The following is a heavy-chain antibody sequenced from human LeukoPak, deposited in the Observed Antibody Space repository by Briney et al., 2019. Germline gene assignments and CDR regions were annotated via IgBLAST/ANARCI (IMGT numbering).Heavy chain of an antibody. CDR3: ARGYCSGGSCYSGDAFDI. V-gene: IGHV1-69*13. J-gene: IGHJ3*02. CDR2: IIPIFGTA. D-gene: IGHD2-15*01. CDR1: GGTFSSYA. Sequence: SVKVSCKASGGTFSSYAITWVRQAPGQGLEWMGGIIPIFGTANYAQKFQGRVTITADESTSTAYMEPSSLRSEDTAVYYCARGYCSGGSCYSGDAFDIWGQGTMVTVSS.